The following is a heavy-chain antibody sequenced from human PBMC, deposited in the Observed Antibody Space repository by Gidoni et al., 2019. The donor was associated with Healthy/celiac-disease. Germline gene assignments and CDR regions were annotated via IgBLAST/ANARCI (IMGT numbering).Heavy chain of an antibody. Sequence: EVQLVESGGGLVQPGGSLRLSCAASGFTFSRYEMNWVRQAPWKGLEWVSYISSSGSNIYYADSVKGRFIISRDNAKNSLYLQMNSLRAEDTAVYYCARRGGYFDPLDAFDIWGQGTMVTVSS. V-gene: IGHV3-48*03. CDR3: ARRGGYFDPLDAFDI. CDR1: GFTFSRYE. CDR2: ISSSGSNI. J-gene: IGHJ3*02. D-gene: IGHD3-9*01.